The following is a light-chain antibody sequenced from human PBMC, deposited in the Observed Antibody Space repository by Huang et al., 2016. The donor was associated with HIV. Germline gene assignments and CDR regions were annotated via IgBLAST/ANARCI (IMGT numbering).Light chain of an antibody. CDR1: QDISSW. V-gene: IGKV1-12*01. CDR2: STS. J-gene: IGKJ5*01. Sequence: IQLPQSPSSVSASEGDTVRITCRASQDISSWLAWDQQKPREAPTLLIHSTSILQSGVPSRFNGSGSGTDFFLTINSLRPDDFATYYCQQANMYPRSFGQGTRLDIK. CDR3: QQANMYPRS.